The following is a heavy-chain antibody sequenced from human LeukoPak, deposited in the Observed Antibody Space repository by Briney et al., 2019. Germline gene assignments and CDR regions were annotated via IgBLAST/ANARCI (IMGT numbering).Heavy chain of an antibody. J-gene: IGHJ4*02. CDR2: VIPTSGDT. D-gene: IGHD1-26*01. V-gene: IGHV1-2*02. Sequence: ASVKVSCKASGYTFTDYYMHWLRQAPGQGLEWMGWVIPTSGDTNYAQKFQGRVAKTRDTSINTVYMELSSLRADDTAVYYCARDQYSGSYYYWGQGTLVAVSS. CDR1: GYTFTDYY. CDR3: ARDQYSGSYYY.